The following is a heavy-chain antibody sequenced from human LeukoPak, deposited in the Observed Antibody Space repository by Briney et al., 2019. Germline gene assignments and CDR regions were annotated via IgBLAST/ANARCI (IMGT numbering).Heavy chain of an antibody. D-gene: IGHD4-11*01. CDR2: ISGSGGST. Sequence: PGGSLRLSCAASGFTFSSYAMSWVRQAPGKGLEWVSAISGSGGSTYYADSVKGRFTISRDNSKNTLYLQMNSLRAEDTAVYYCAKDLGVTGYYYCYMDVWGKGTTVTVSS. CDR3: AKDLGVTGYYYCYMDV. CDR1: GFTFSSYA. V-gene: IGHV3-23*01. J-gene: IGHJ6*03.